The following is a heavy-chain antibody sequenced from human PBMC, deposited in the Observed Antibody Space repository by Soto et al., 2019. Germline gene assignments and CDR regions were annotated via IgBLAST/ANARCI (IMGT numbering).Heavy chain of an antibody. CDR1: GYTFTNYA. V-gene: IGHV1-18*01. J-gene: IGHJ4*02. CDR2: ISAYNGNT. CDR3: ARDLAAAGPFDC. D-gene: IGHD6-13*01. Sequence: QVQLMQSGAEVKKPGASVKVSCKASGYTFTNYAFSWVRQAPGQGLEWMGWISAYNGNTNYPQQLQGRVTMTTDTSTSTAYMELRSLRSDDTAVYYCARDLAAAGPFDCWGQGTLVTVSS.